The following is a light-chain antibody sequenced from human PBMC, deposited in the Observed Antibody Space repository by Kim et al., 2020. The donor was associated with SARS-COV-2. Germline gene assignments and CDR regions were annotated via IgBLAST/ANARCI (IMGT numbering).Light chain of an antibody. V-gene: IGLV1-51*01. CDR1: SSNSGKNY. CDR3: GTWDSSLSAFYV. J-gene: IGLJ1*01. CDR2: DNN. Sequence: QKVTMSCSGSSSNSGKNYVSWYQQLPGTAPKLLNYDNNKRPSGIPDRFSGSKSGTSATLGITGLQTGDEADYYCGTWDSSLSAFYVFGTGTKVTVL.